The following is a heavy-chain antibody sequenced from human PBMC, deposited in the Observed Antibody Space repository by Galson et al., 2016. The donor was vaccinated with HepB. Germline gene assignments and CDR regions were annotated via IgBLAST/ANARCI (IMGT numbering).Heavy chain of an antibody. CDR1: GGTFSSYT. D-gene: IGHD1-26*01. CDR2: IIPIFGTA. Sequence: SVKVSCKASGGTFSSYTISWVRQAPGQGLEWMGRIIPIFGTANYAQKFQGRVTITADESTTTAYMELSSLRSEATAMYYCARYSGRYPYYYYFGMDVWGQGTTVTVSS. J-gene: IGHJ6*02. CDR3: ARYSGRYPYYYYFGMDV. V-gene: IGHV1-69*13.